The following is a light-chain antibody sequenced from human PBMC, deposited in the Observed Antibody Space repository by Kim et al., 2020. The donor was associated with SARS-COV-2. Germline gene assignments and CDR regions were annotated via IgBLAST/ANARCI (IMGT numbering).Light chain of an antibody. CDR1: QSVYTW. Sequence: DIQMTQSPSTLSASVGDRVTITCRASQSVYTWLAWYQQKSGKAPKLLIYRASSLESGFPSRFSGSGSGTEFTLTINSLQPDDFAAYYCQQCYIYWTFGQGTKVEIK. J-gene: IGKJ1*01. CDR3: QQCYIYWT. V-gene: IGKV1-5*03. CDR2: RAS.